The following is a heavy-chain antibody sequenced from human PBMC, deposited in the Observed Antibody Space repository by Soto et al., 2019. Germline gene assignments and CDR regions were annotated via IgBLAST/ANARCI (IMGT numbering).Heavy chain of an antibody. CDR1: GFTFDDYA. D-gene: IGHD4-17*01. CDR2: ISWNSGSI. J-gene: IGHJ4*02. CDR3: AKDNDYGDYRNYFDY. V-gene: IGHV3-9*01. Sequence: GGSLRLSCAASGFTFDDYAMHWVRQAPGKGLEWVSGISWNSGSIGYADSVKGRFTISRDNAKNSLYLQMNSLRAEDTALYYCAKDNDYGDYRNYFDYWGQGTLVTVSS.